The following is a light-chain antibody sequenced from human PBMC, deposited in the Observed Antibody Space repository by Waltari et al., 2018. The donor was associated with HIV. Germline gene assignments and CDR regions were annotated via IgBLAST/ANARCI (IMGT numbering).Light chain of an antibody. J-gene: IGKJ2*01. CDR2: WAS. Sequence: DIVMTQSPESLAVSLGERATINCKSSQSVLYSSNNKNYLAWYQQKPGQPPKLLVYWASTRESRVPDRFSGSGSGTDFTLTISSLQTEDVAVYYCQQYYSNSYTFGQGTKLEIK. CDR3: QQYYSNSYT. CDR1: QSVLYSSNNKNY. V-gene: IGKV4-1*01.